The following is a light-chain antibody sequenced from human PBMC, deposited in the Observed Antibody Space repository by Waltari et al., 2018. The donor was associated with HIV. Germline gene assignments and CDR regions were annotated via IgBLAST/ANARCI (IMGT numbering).Light chain of an antibody. CDR2: ADS. CDR3: QAWDTIKEV. Sequence: YELTQPPTMSVSPGQTANITCSGPHLSLQYTCWYQQKPGQTPMLVIYADSQRPSGIPDRFSGSNSGNTSTLTIYGAQTLDEGDYYCQAWDTIKEVFGGGTKLTVL. CDR1: HLSLQY. V-gene: IGLV3-1*01. J-gene: IGLJ3*02.